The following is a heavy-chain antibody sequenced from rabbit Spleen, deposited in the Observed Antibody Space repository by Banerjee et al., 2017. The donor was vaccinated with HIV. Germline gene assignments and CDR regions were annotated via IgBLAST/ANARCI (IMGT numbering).Heavy chain of an antibody. V-gene: IGHV1S40*01. Sequence: QSLEESGGDLVQPEGSLTLTCTASGFSFNNNDVMCWVRQAPGKGLEWIGCIYVGDGSTDYASWAKGRFTVSKISSTTVTLQMTSLTAADTAMYFCARGCGPFYGYDLWGPGTLVTVS. CDR2: IYVGDGST. CDR1: GFSFNNNDV. J-gene: IGHJ4*01. D-gene: IGHD6-1*01. CDR3: ARGCGPFYGYDL.